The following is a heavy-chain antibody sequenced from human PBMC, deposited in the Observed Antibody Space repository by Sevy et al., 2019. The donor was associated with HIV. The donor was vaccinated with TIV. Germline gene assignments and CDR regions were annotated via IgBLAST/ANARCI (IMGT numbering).Heavy chain of an antibody. CDR2: INEDGSVI. V-gene: IGHV3-7*03. D-gene: IGHD1-1*01. CDR1: GFTFSNYG. J-gene: IGHJ4*02. CDR3: ARAIGKDGAY. Sequence: GGSLRLSCAASGFTFSNYGIHWVRQAPGKGLEWLANINEDGSVIYYVDSVKGRFTISRDNSKNSVFLQMTSLRAGDTATYYCARAIGKDGAYWGQGTLVTVSS.